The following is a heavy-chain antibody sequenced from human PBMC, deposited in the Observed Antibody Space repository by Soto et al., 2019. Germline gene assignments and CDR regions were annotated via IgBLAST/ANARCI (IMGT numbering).Heavy chain of an antibody. Sequence: SETLSLTCTVSGGSISSYYCSWIRQPPGKGLEWIGYIYYSGSTNYNPSLKSRVTISVDTSKNQFSLRLSSVTAADTAVYYCAKGEKSGDYYYYGMDVWGQGTTVTVSS. V-gene: IGHV4-59*01. J-gene: IGHJ6*02. CDR3: AKGEKSGDYYYYGMDV. CDR1: GGSISSYY. CDR2: IYYSGST. D-gene: IGHD3-10*01.